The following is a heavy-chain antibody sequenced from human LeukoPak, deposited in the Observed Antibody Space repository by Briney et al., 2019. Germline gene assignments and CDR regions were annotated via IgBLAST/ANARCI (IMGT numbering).Heavy chain of an antibody. D-gene: IGHD4-23*01. CDR3: ARRHDYDGHFDY. V-gene: IGHV4-4*09. CDR1: GDPITSYY. CDR2: IYTNGRT. Sequence: PETLSLTCTVSGDPITSYYWSWIRQSPGKGLEWIGYIYTNGRTNYNPSLKSRVTMSVDTSKNQLSLKLNSVTAADTAIYYCARRHDYDGHFDYWGQGALVTVSS. J-gene: IGHJ4*02.